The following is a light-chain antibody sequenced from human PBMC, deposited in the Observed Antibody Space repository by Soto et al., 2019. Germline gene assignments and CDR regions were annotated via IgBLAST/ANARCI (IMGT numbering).Light chain of an antibody. J-gene: IGKJ5*01. V-gene: IGKV1-33*01. CDR1: QNITNN. CDR2: HAS. CDR3: QQYYGLPPLT. Sequence: DRQMTQSPSSLSASIGDRVTITCQASQNITNNLSWYQQKPGKAPNLLIYHASKLAKGVTSRFSGSGSGTDFSFIITSLQREDLATYYCQQYYGLPPLTFAQGTRLEI.